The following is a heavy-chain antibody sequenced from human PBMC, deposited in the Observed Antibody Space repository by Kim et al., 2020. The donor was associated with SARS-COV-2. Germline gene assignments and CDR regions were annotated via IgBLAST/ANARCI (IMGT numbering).Heavy chain of an antibody. D-gene: IGHD3-10*01. CDR3: AKEGWGSGAGNYYYYGMDV. Sequence: GGSLRLSCAASGFTFSSYAMSWVRQAPGKGLEWVSVIYSGGSSTYYADSVKGRFTISRDNSKNTLYLQMNSLRAEDTAVYYCAKEGWGSGAGNYYYYGMDVWGQGTTVTVSS. CDR2: IYSGGSST. J-gene: IGHJ6*02. CDR1: GFTFSSYA. V-gene: IGHV3-23*03.